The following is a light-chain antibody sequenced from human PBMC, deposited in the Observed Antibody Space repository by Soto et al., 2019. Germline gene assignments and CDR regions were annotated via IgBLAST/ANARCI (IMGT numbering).Light chain of an antibody. V-gene: IGLV2-11*01. CDR3: CSYAGSYFFV. Sequence: QSALTQPRSVSGSPGQSVTISCTGTSSDVGGYNYVSWYQQHPDKAPKLIVYDVTKRPSGVPDRFSGSKSGNTASLTISGLQGEDEADYHCCSYAGSYFFVFGPGTKVTVL. CDR1: SSDVGGYNY. CDR2: DVT. J-gene: IGLJ1*01.